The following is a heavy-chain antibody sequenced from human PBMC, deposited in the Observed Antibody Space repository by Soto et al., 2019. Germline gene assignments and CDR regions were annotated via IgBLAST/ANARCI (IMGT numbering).Heavy chain of an antibody. V-gene: IGHV3-9*01. CDR2: LTWNSESI. CDR1: GFRFADYT. J-gene: IGHJ5*02. D-gene: IGHD6-13*01. Sequence: EVQLVESGGGLVQPGRSLRLSCAASGFRFADYTMHWVRQAPGKGLEWVSGLTWNSESIAYADSVKGRFTISRDNAKNSLCLQMTSPRAEDTAFYFCAKGAISGTLNWFDPWGQGTLVTVSS. CDR3: AKGAISGTLNWFDP.